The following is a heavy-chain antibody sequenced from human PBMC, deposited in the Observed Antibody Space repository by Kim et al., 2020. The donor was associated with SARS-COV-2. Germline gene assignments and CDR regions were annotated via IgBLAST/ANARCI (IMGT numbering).Heavy chain of an antibody. Sequence: GGSLRLSCAASGFTFSSYGMHWVRQAPGKGLEWVAVIWYDGSNKYYADSVKGRFTISRDNSKNTLYLQMNSLRAEDTAVYYCARASMARPYYYYGMDVWGQGTTVTVS. V-gene: IGHV3-33*01. CDR3: ARASMARPYYYYGMDV. CDR1: GFTFSSYG. CDR2: IWYDGSNK. J-gene: IGHJ6*02. D-gene: IGHD3-10*01.